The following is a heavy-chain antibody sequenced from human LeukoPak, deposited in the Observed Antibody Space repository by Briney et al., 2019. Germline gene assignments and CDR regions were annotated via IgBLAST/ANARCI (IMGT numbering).Heavy chain of an antibody. V-gene: IGHV3-30*02. D-gene: IGHD5-18*01. J-gene: IGHJ4*02. CDR2: IRYDGSNE. Sequence: GGSLRLSCAASGFTFSSYGMHWVRQAPGKGLEWVAFIRYDGSNEYYADSVKGRFTISRDNSKNTLYLQMNSLRAEDTAVYYCAKGRGYSYGYYFDYWGQGTLVTVSS. CDR1: GFTFSSYG. CDR3: AKGRGYSYGYYFDY.